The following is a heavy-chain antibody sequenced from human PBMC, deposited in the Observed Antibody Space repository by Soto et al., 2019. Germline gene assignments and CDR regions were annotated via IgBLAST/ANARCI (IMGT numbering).Heavy chain of an antibody. V-gene: IGHV3-23*01. CDR3: AKDRGWELLLPLFDY. D-gene: IGHD1-26*01. J-gene: IGHJ4*02. CDR1: GFTFSSYA. CDR2: ISGSGGST. Sequence: PGGSLRLSCAASGFTFSSYAMSWVRQAPGKGLEWVSAISGSGGSTYYADSVKGRFTISRDNSKNTLYLQMNSLRAEDTAVYYCAKDRGWELLLPLFDYWGQGXLVTVSS.